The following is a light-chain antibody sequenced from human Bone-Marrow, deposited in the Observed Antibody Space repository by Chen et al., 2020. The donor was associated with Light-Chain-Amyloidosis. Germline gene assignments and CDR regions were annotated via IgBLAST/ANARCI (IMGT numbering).Light chain of an antibody. J-gene: IGKJ4*01. CDR1: QTISSNY. Sequence: EIVLTQSPGALSLSPGEGANLSCRASQTISSNYLTWYQQIFGQALRLLIYGSSSRATGIPDGCTGSETLTDFTLTINTLEPEEFAIYYSQQYGPSTLTCGRGTTVDI. CDR2: GSS. V-gene: IGKV3-20*01. CDR3: QQYGPSTLT.